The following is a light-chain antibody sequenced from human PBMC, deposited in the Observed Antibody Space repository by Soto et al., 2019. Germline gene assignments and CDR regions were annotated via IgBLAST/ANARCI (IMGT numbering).Light chain of an antibody. Sequence: EIVLTQSPDTLSLSPGERSTLSCWASHSVTTHLAWFQQRPGQTPRLLIYDASTRAPGIPARFSGRGSGADFTLTISSLEPEDFAVYYCQQRSDSITFGQGTRREIK. CDR3: QQRSDSIT. CDR1: HSVTTH. V-gene: IGKV3-11*01. CDR2: DAS. J-gene: IGKJ5*01.